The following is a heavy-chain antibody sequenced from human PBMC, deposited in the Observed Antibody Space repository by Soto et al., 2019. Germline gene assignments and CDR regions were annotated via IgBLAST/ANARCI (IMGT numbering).Heavy chain of an antibody. V-gene: IGHV1-8*01. CDR1: GYTFTSYD. CDR2: MNPNSGNT. D-gene: IGHD1-26*01. Sequence: QVQLVQSGAEVKKPGASVKVSCKASGYTFTSYDINWVRQATGQGLEWMGWMNPNSGNTGYAQKFKGEITMTRNTSISTAYIELSSLRSEDTAVYYCARAGSGSYPFDYWGQGTLVTVSS. J-gene: IGHJ4*02. CDR3: ARAGSGSYPFDY.